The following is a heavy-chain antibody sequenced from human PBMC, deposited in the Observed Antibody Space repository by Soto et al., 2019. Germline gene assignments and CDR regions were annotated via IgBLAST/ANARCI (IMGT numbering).Heavy chain of an antibody. CDR2: INSDGSSR. J-gene: IGHJ6*03. V-gene: IGHV3-74*01. CDR3: ARRDMTTAQDYYFMDV. Sequence: EVQLVESGGGLVQPGGSLRLSCTASGFPLSDYWMHWVRQAPGKGLVWVSRINSDGSSRTYADPVKGRFTISRDNAQNTVYLQMNSLGADDTGAYYCARRDMTTAQDYYFMDVWGKGTTVTVAS. D-gene: IGHD4-17*01. CDR1: GFPLSDYW.